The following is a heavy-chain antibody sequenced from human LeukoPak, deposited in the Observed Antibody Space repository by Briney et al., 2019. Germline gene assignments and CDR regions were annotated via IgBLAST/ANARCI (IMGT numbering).Heavy chain of an antibody. CDR2: IYYSGST. CDR3: ARRGSGYYYYPFDY. V-gene: IGHV4-39*01. J-gene: IGHJ4*02. D-gene: IGHD3-22*01. CDR1: GGSISSSSYY. Sequence: SETLSLTCTVSGGSISSSSYYWGWIRQPPGKGLEWIGSIYYSGSTYYNPSLKSRVTMSVDTSKNQFSLKLTSVTAADTAVYYCARRGSGYYYYPFDYWGQGTLVTVSS.